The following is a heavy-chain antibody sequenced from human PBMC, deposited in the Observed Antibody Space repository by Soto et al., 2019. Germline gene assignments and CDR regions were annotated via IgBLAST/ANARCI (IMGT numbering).Heavy chain of an antibody. J-gene: IGHJ4*02. D-gene: IGHD1-26*01. CDR1: GFTFSSYA. CDR2: ISGSGGST. Sequence: GGSLRLSCAASGFTFSSYAMSWVRQAPGKGLEWVSAISGSGGSTYYTDSVKGRFTISRDNSKNTLYLQMNSLRAEDTAVYYCAKASGRPPWADFFDYWGQGTLVTVSS. V-gene: IGHV3-23*01. CDR3: AKASGRPPWADFFDY.